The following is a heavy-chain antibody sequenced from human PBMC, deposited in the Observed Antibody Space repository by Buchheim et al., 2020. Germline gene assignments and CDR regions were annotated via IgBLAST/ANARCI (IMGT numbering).Heavy chain of an antibody. CDR2: INDSGHT. Sequence: QVQLQQWGAGLLKPSETLSLTCAVYGGSFSGYYWGWIRQPPGKGLEWIGEINDSGHTNYNPSLTSRVTISLDTSKNQFSLRLNSVTAADTAVYYCARSLFDYWGQGTL. J-gene: IGHJ4*02. CDR1: GGSFSGYY. CDR3: ARSLFDY. V-gene: IGHV4-34*01.